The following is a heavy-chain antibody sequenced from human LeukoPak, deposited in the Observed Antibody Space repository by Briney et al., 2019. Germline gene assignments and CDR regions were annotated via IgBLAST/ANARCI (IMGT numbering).Heavy chain of an antibody. V-gene: IGHV4-34*01. D-gene: IGHD3-9*01. CDR3: ARESLGRYDISTGYYDYYYGMDV. CDR1: GGSFSGYY. Sequence: SETLSLTCAVYGGSFSGYYWSWIRQPPGKGLEWIGEINHSGSTNYNPSLKSRVTISVDTSKNQFSLKLSSVTAADTAVYYCARESLGRYDISTGYYDYYYGMDVWGQGTTVTVSS. J-gene: IGHJ6*02. CDR2: INHSGST.